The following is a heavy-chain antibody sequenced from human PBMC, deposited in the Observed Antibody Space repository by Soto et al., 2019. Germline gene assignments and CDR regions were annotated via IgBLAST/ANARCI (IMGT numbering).Heavy chain of an antibody. D-gene: IGHD3-10*01. CDR1: GGTFSSYA. J-gene: IGHJ3*02. V-gene: IGHV1-69*06. CDR3: ARNYPNDAFDI. Sequence: SVKVSWKASGGTFSSYAISWVRQAPGQGLEWMGGIIPIFGTANYAQKFQGRVTITADKSTSTAYIELSSLRSEDTAVYYCARNYPNDAFDIWGQGTMVTVSS. CDR2: IIPIFGTA.